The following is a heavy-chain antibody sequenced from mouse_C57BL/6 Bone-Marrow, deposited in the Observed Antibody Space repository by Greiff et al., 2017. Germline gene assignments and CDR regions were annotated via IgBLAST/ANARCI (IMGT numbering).Heavy chain of an antibody. CDR1: GFTFSSYA. J-gene: IGHJ2*01. V-gene: IGHV5-9-1*02. Sequence: EVKLMESGEGLVKPGGSLKLSCAASGFTFSSYAMSWVRQTPEKRLEWVAYISSGGDYIYYADTVKGRFTISRDNARNTLYLQMSSLKSEDTAMXYCTRVYYYGSSYYFDYWGQGTTLTVSS. CDR3: TRVYYYGSSYYFDY. CDR2: ISSGGDYI. D-gene: IGHD1-1*01.